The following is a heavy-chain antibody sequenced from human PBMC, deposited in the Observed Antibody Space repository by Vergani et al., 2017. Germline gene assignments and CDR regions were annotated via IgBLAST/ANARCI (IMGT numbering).Heavy chain of an antibody. V-gene: IGHV3-73*01. D-gene: IGHD6-13*01. CDR3: ARDKQQLGDGAFDI. J-gene: IGHJ3*02. Sequence: EVQLVESGGGLVQPGGSLKLSCAASGFTFSGSAMHWVRQASGKGLEWVGRIRSKANSYATAYAASVKGRFTISRDDSKNTAYLQMNSLKTEDTAVYYCARDKQQLGDGAFDIWGQGTMVTVSS. CDR2: IRSKANSYAT. CDR1: GFTFSGSA.